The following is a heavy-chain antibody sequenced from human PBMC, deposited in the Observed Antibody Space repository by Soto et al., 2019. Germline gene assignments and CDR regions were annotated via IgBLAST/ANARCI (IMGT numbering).Heavy chain of an antibody. Sequence: EVQLVESGGGLVQPGESLRLSCAASGFTFSYYWMHWVRQAPGKGLVWVSRIHSDGSSTTYADSVKGRFSISRDNGRNTVYLQMNSLRAEDTAVYYCARWDRGAFDLWGQGTVLTVSS. J-gene: IGHJ3*01. CDR3: ARWDRGAFDL. D-gene: IGHD1-26*01. CDR2: IHSDGSST. CDR1: GFTFSYYW. V-gene: IGHV3-74*01.